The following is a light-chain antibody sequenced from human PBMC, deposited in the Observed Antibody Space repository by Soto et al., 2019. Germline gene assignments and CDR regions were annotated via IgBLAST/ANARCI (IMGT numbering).Light chain of an antibody. CDR2: GAS. CDR1: QSVSSSY. V-gene: IGKV3-20*01. CDR3: QQYGSSPWT. J-gene: IGKJ1*01. Sequence: ENVVSLSPGTLSLSQGERATLSCRASQSVSSSYLAWYQQKPGQAPRLLIYGASSRATGIPDRFSGSGSGTDFTLTISRLEPEDFAVYYCQQYGSSPWTFGQGTKVDI.